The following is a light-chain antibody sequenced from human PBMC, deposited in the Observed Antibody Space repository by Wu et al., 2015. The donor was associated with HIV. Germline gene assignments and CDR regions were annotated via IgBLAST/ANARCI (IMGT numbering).Light chain of an antibody. J-gene: IGKJ2*01. CDR2: GAS. CDR1: QSISTN. CDR3: QQYNNWPYT. V-gene: IGKV3D-15*01. Sequence: EIVMTQSPATLSVSAGERATLSCRASQSISTNLAWYQQKPGQAPRLLIYGASSRATGITDRFGGSGSGTEFTLTISNMQSEDFTIYYCQQYNNWPYTFGQGTNLQIK.